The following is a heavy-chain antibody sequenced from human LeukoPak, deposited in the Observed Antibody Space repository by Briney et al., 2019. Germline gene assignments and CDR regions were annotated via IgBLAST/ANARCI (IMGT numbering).Heavy chain of an antibody. CDR3: ARDAPLMTTVTYFDY. CDR1: GVTFSSYE. Sequence: HSGGSLRLSCAASGVTFSSYEMNWVRQAPGKGREGVSYISSSGSTIYYADSVKGRFTISRDNAKNSLYLQMNSLRAEDTAVYYCARDAPLMTTVTYFDYWGQGTLVTVSS. V-gene: IGHV3-48*03. D-gene: IGHD4-17*01. CDR2: ISSSGSTI. J-gene: IGHJ4*02.